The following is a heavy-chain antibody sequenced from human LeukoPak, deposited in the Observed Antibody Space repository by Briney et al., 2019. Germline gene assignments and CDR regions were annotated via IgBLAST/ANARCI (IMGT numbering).Heavy chain of an antibody. D-gene: IGHD3-10*01. V-gene: IGHV3-7*01. CDR3: ARERTYSGSGSTYPYYDY. CDR2: IKPDGSDK. J-gene: IGHJ4*02. CDR1: GFMFSICW. Sequence: GGSLRLSCAASGFMFSICWMSWVRQSPGKGLEWVANIKPDGSDKYYVDSVKGRFTISRDNAKNALYLEMNSLRVGDTAVYYCARERTYSGSGSTYPYYDYWGQGTLVTVSS.